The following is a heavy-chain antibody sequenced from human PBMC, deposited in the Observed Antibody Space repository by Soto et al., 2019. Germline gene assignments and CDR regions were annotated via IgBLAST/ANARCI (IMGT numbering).Heavy chain of an antibody. CDR2: ITGSGDST. Sequence: PGGSLRLSCAASGFTFSSYAMNWVRQAPGKGLEWVSVITGSGDSTYYADSVKGRFTISRDNVKNTLYLQMSSLRAEDTAVYYCAKGADSSGYYNFDYWGQRTLVTVSS. V-gene: IGHV3-23*01. D-gene: IGHD3-22*01. CDR1: GFTFSSYA. J-gene: IGHJ4*02. CDR3: AKGADSSGYYNFDY.